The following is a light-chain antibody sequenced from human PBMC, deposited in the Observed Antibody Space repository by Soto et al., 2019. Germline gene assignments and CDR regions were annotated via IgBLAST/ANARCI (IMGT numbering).Light chain of an antibody. CDR1: QSISVW. J-gene: IGKJ1*01. CDR2: KAS. V-gene: IGKV1-5*03. Sequence: DIQTTQSPSTLSASVGGRVTIPCRASQSISVWLAWYQQKAGKAPNLLIYKASRLESGVPSRFSGSGSETEFTLTISGLQPGDSATYYCQQYNSYSPTYGQGTKV. CDR3: QQYNSYSPT.